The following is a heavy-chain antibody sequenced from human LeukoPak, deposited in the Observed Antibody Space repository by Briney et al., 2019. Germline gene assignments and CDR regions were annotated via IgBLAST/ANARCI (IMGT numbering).Heavy chain of an antibody. CDR1: GFTLSNYG. CDR2: ISYDGSNK. V-gene: IGHV3-30*03. CDR3: ARDRVDRDAYSPLDY. Sequence: GRSLRLSCAGSGFTLSNYGMHWVRQAPGKGLEWVAVISYDGSNKYYADSVKGRFAISRDNSKNTLYLQMDSLRAEDTAVYYCARDRVDRDAYSPLDYWGQGTLVTVSS. D-gene: IGHD5-24*01. J-gene: IGHJ4*02.